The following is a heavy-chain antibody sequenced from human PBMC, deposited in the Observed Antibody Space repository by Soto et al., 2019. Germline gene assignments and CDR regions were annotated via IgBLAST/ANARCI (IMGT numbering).Heavy chain of an antibody. D-gene: IGHD6-13*01. J-gene: IGHJ4*02. CDR2: IYSGSST. CDR1: GFIVSSNY. V-gene: IGHV3-66*01. Sequence: PGGSLRLSCAASGFIVSSNYMSWVRQAPGKGLEWVSVIYSGSSTYYADSVKGRFTISRDNSKNTLYLQMNSLRAEDTAVYYCARSRTAAAGNSDYWGQGTLVTVSS. CDR3: ARSRTAAAGNSDY.